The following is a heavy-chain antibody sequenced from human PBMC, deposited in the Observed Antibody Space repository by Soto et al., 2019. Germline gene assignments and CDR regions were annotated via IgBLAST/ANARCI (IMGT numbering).Heavy chain of an antibody. CDR3: GKGQASIAVDWFDP. CDR1: GFTFSTYT. J-gene: IGHJ5*02. CDR2: ISGSGVST. D-gene: IGHD6-19*01. V-gene: IGHV3-23*01. Sequence: EVQLLESGGGLVQPGGSLRLSCAASGFTFSTYTMTWVRQAPGKGLEWVSAISGSGVSTHYADSVKGRFTISRDNSENTLYLPMNSLRAEDTAVYYCGKGQASIAVDWFDPWGQGTLVPVSS.